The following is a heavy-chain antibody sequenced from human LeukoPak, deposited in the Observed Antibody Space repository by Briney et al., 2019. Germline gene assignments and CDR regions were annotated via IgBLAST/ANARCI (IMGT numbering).Heavy chain of an antibody. CDR1: GFTFSSYW. CDR3: ARDPGSSWYLPTDDPGGDYFDY. Sequence: GGSLRLSCAASGFTFSSYWMSWVRQAPGKGLEWVANIKQDGSEKYYVDSVQGRFTIFRDNAKNSLYLQMTSLRAEDTAVYYCARDPGSSWYLPTDDPGGDYFDYWGQGTLVTVSS. V-gene: IGHV3-7*03. J-gene: IGHJ4*02. D-gene: IGHD6-13*01. CDR2: IKQDGSEK.